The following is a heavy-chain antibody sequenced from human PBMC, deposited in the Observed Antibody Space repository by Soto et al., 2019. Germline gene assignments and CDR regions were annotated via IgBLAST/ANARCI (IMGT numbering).Heavy chain of an antibody. Sequence: EVQLVESGGGLVQPGGSLRLSCAASGFTVSSNYMSWVRQAPGKGLEWVSVIYSGGSTYYADSVKGRFTISRHNSKNTLYLQMNSLRAEDTAVYYCATHDPTRYCSSTSCYPAYYMDVWGKGTKVTDSS. CDR3: ATHDPTRYCSSTSCYPAYYMDV. CDR2: IYSGGST. V-gene: IGHV3-53*04. J-gene: IGHJ6*03. CDR1: GFTVSSNY. D-gene: IGHD2-2*01.